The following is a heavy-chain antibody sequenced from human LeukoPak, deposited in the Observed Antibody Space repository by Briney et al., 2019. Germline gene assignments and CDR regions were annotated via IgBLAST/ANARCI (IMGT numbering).Heavy chain of an antibody. CDR1: GSSFSGYY. CDR3: ARLRGFWSGYVDL. V-gene: IGHV4-34*01. Sequence: SETLSLTCAVYGSSFSGYYWSWIRQPPGKGLEWIGEINYSENTNYNPSLTSRVTMTVDTSKNQFSLKLSSVTAADTAVYYCARLRGFWSGYVDLWALGTLVTVSS. CDR2: INYSENT. J-gene: IGHJ4*02. D-gene: IGHD3-3*01.